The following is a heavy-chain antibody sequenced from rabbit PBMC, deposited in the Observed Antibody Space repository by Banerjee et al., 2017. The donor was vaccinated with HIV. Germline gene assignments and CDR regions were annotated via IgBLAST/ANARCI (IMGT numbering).Heavy chain of an antibody. Sequence: QEQLEDSGGGLVKPGGTLTLTCTVSGFSFSTNKHMCWVRQAPGKGLEWVACIHDTDSGDIRYANWAKGRFTISKTSSTTVTLQMTSLTAADTATYFCARETDYPYYGYDTWGQGTLVTVS. CDR1: GFSFSTNKH. J-gene: IGHJ3*01. CDR3: ARETDYPYYGYDT. CDR2: IHDTDSGDI. D-gene: IGHD6-1*01. V-gene: IGHV1S45*01.